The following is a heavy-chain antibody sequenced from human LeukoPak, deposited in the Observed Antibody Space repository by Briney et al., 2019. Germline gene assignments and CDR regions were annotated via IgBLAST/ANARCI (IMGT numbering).Heavy chain of an antibody. D-gene: IGHD5-18*01. CDR3: VRDLGYGTGSFDY. V-gene: IGHV4-30-2*01. J-gene: IGHJ4*02. CDR1: GGSISSGGYS. Sequence: SQTLSLTCAVSGGSISSGGYSWSWIRQPPGKGLEWIGYIYHTGATYYNPSLKSRVAISLATSKSQFSLKLTSVTAADAAVYYCVRDLGYGTGSFDYWGQGTLVIVSS. CDR2: IYHTGAT.